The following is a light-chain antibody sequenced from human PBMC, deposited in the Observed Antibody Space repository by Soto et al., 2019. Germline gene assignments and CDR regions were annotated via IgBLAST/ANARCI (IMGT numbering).Light chain of an antibody. CDR2: GAS. CDR3: QQYNKWPRT. J-gene: IGKJ1*01. Sequence: EIVMTQSPATLSVSPGDWATLSCRASQSVRTNLAWYQQKPGQAPRLLIYGASTRATGIPDRFSGSGSGTEFTLTISSLQSEDFAVYYCQQYNKWPRTFGQGTKGDIK. V-gene: IGKV3-15*01. CDR1: QSVRTN.